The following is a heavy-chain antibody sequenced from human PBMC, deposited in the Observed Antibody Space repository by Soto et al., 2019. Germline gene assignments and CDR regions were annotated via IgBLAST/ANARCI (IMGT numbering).Heavy chain of an antibody. CDR1: GYTVTSYG. Sequence: QVHLVQSGAEVKKPGASVTISCKASGYTVTSYGFSWVRQAPGQGLQWIGRISAYNGNTEYAQNVQDRVTMTADTSTSTAYIELRGLRSDDTAVYFCARDSNPFGVVIRKPGAHNYGMDVWGQGTTVTVSS. J-gene: IGHJ6*02. V-gene: IGHV1-18*04. D-gene: IGHD3-3*01. CDR2: ISAYNGNT. CDR3: ARDSNPFGVVIRKPGAHNYGMDV.